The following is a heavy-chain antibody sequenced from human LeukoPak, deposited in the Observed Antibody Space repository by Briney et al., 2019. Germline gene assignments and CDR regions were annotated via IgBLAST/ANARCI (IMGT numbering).Heavy chain of an antibody. D-gene: IGHD2-21*02. CDR3: ARAYCGGDCYSDYYYYMDV. J-gene: IGHJ6*03. Sequence: ASVKASCKASGYTFTGYYMHWVRQAPGQGLEWMGWINPNSGGTNYAQKFQGRVTMTRDTSISTAYMELSRLRSDDTAVYYCARAYCGGDCYSDYYYYMDVWGKGTTVTVSS. V-gene: IGHV1-2*02. CDR2: INPNSGGT. CDR1: GYTFTGYY.